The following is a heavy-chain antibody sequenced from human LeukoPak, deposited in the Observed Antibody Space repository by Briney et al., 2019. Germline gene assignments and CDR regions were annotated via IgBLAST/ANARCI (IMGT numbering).Heavy chain of an antibody. J-gene: IGHJ4*02. CDR3: ARESPDSSGYYYEDY. Sequence: ASVKVSCKASGYTFTSYGISWVRQAPGQGLEWMGWISAYNGTTNYAQKLQGRVTMTTDTSTSTAYMELRSLRSDDTAVYYCARESPDSSGYYYEDYWGQGTLVTVSS. D-gene: IGHD3-22*01. V-gene: IGHV1-18*01. CDR2: ISAYNGTT. CDR1: GYTFTSYG.